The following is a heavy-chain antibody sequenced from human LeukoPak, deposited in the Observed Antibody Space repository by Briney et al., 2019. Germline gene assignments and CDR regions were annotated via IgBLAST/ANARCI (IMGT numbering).Heavy chain of an antibody. J-gene: IGHJ4*02. Sequence: GGSLRLSCAASGFTFSSYAMHWVRQAPGKGLEWVAVISYDGSNKYHADSVKGRFTISRDNSKNTLYLQMNSLRAEDTAVYYCARDTNDFWSGYYTGPGDYWGQGTLVTVSS. CDR2: ISYDGSNK. CDR3: ARDTNDFWSGYYTGPGDY. V-gene: IGHV3-30-3*01. CDR1: GFTFSSYA. D-gene: IGHD3-3*01.